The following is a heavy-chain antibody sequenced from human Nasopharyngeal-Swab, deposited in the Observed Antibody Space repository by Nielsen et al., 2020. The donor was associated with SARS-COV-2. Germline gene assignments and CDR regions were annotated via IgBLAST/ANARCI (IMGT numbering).Heavy chain of an antibody. D-gene: IGHD3-10*01. J-gene: IGHJ3*02. CDR2: ISYDGSNK. V-gene: IGHV3-30-3*01. CDR1: GFTFSSYA. Sequence: GESLKITCAASGFTFSSYAMHWVRQAPGKGLEWVAVISYDGSNKYYADSVKGRFTISRDNSKNTLYLQMNSLRSDDTAVYYCATDTYGYAFDIWGQGTMVTVSS. CDR3: ATDTYGYAFDI.